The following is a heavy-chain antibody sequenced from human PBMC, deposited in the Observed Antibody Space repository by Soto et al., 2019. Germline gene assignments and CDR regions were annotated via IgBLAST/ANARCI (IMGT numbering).Heavy chain of an antibody. Sequence: QITLKESGPTLVKPTQTLTLTCTFSGFSLSTSGVGVGWIRQPPGKALEWLALIYWDDDKRYSPSLKSRLTITKDTSKNQVVLTMTNMDPVDTATYYCAHSPLYDFARKYYFDYWGQGTLVTVSS. CDR2: IYWDDDK. D-gene: IGHD3-3*01. CDR3: AHSPLYDFARKYYFDY. V-gene: IGHV2-5*02. J-gene: IGHJ4*02. CDR1: GFSLSTSGVG.